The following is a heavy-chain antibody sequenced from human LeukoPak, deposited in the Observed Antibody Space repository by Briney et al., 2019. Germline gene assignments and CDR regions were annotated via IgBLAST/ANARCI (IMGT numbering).Heavy chain of an antibody. Sequence: PGRSLRLSCAASGFTFSSYGMHWVRQAPGKGLEWVAVIWYDGSNKYYADSVKGRFTISRDNSKNTLYLQMNSLRAEDTAVYYCATPRGSAFDIWGQGTMVTVSS. D-gene: IGHD3-10*01. CDR3: ATPRGSAFDI. CDR1: GFTFSSYG. J-gene: IGHJ3*02. V-gene: IGHV3-33*01. CDR2: IWYDGSNK.